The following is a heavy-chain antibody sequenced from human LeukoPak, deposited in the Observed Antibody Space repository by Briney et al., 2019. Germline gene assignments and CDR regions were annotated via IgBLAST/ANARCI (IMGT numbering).Heavy chain of an antibody. D-gene: IGHD3-9*01. V-gene: IGHV1-46*01. J-gene: IGHJ4*02. CDR3: ARVRYFDSTVDY. CDR2: INPSGGST. CDR1: GYTFTSYY. Sequence: GASVKVSCKASGYTFTSYYMHWVRQAPGQGLEWMGIINPSGGSTSYAQKSQGRVTMTRDTSISTAYMELSRLRSDDTAIYYCARVRYFDSTVDYWGQGTLVTVSS.